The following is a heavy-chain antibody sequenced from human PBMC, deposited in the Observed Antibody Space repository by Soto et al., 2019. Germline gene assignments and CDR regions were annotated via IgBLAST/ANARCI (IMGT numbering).Heavy chain of an antibody. J-gene: IGHJ4*02. D-gene: IGHD6-19*01. CDR3: ARLDRPTVAGTCNN. Sequence: PGESLKISCQGSGYDFTKYWITWVRQVPGKGLEWMARIDPGDSYSDYSPSFRGHVTMPIDKSTSTAHLQWTSLRTSDTAIYYCARLDRPTVAGTCNNWGQGTQVTVS. V-gene: IGHV5-10-1*01. CDR1: GYDFTKYW. CDR2: IDPGDSYS.